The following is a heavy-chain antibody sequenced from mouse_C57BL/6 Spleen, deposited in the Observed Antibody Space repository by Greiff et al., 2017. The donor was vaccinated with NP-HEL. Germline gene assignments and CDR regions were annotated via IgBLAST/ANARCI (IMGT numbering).Heavy chain of an antibody. CDR2: IWSGGST. D-gene: IGHD2-3*01. CDR1: GFSLTSYG. CDR3: AITYDGYFDY. V-gene: IGHV2-2*01. Sequence: QVQLQQSGPGLVQPSQSLSITCTVSGFSLTSYGVHWVRQSPGKGLEWLGVIWSGGSTDYNAAFISRLSISKDNSKSQVFFKMNSLQADDTAIYYCAITYDGYFDYWGQGTTLTVSS. J-gene: IGHJ2*01.